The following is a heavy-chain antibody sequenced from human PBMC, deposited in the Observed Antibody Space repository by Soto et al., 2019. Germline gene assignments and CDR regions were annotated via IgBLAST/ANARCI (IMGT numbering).Heavy chain of an antibody. CDR2: IYYSGST. V-gene: IGHV4-30-4*01. D-gene: IGHD3-22*01. CDR3: ARDTSGYSYPGPFDY. J-gene: IGHJ4*02. Sequence: SETLSLTCTVSGGSISSGDYYWSWIRQPPGKGLEWIGYIYYSGSTYYNPSLKSRVTISVDTSKNQFSLKLSSVTAADTAVYYCARDTSGYSYPGPFDYWGQGTLVTVSS. CDR1: GGSISSGDYY.